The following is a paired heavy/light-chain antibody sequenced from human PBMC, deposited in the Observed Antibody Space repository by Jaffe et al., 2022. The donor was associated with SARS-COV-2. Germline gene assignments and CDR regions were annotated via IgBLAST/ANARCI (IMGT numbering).Light chain of an antibody. CDR1: QTISSNY. V-gene: IGKV3-20*01. J-gene: IGKJ2*01. CDR2: GAS. Sequence: EIVLTQSPGTLSLSPGERATLSCRTSQTISSNYLAWHQQKPGQAPRLLIYGASSRAAGIPDRFSGSGSGTDFTLTISRLEPEDFAVYYCQHYRSSPYTFGQGTKLDIK. CDR3: QHYRSSPYT.
Heavy chain of an antibody. Sequence: EIQLVESGGGLVQPGGSLRLSCAASGFTFSNYDMNWVRQAPGKGLEWVSHIPRSGGTTYYADSVKGRFTISRDNAKSSLFLQMDSLRAEDTAVYYCARVFDVWGQGTMVTVSS. CDR3: ARVFDV. J-gene: IGHJ3*01. CDR1: GFTFSNYD. V-gene: IGHV3-48*01. CDR2: IPRSGGTT.